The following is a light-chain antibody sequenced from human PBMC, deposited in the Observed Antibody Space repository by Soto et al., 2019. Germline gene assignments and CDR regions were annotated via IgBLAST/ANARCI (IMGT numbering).Light chain of an antibody. CDR3: QQFGGSSRT. CDR1: QSVSSSY. CDR2: DAS. V-gene: IGKV3-20*01. J-gene: IGKJ1*01. Sequence: EVVLTQSPGTLSLSPGERATLSCRASQSVSSSYLAWYQHKRGQAPRLLIYDASNRATGIPARFSGSGSGTDFTLTITRLEPEDFAVYYCQQFGGSSRTFGQGTKVDIK.